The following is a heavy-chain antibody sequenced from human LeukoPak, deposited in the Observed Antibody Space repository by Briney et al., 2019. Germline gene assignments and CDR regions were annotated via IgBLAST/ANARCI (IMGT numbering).Heavy chain of an antibody. CDR3: ARDLFTYYYDSSGPAFGY. J-gene: IGHJ4*02. Sequence: GGSLRLSCAASGFTFSSYSMNWVRQAPGKGLEWVSYISSSSSTIYYADSVKGRFTISRDNAKNSLYLQMNSLRAEDTAVYYCARDLFTYYYDSSGPAFGYWGQGTLVTVSS. CDR1: GFTFSSYS. V-gene: IGHV3-48*01. D-gene: IGHD3-22*01. CDR2: ISSSSSTI.